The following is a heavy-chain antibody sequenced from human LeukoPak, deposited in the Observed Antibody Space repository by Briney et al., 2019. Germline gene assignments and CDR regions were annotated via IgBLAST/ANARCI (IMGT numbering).Heavy chain of an antibody. CDR3: ARNSLNFDY. J-gene: IGHJ4*02. V-gene: IGHV4-34*01. Sequence: SETLSLTCAVYGGSFSGYYWSWIRQPPGKGLEWIGEINPSGSTNYNPFLKSRVTISVDTSKNQLSLELSSVTAADTAVYYCARNSLNFDYWGQGTLVTVSS. D-gene: IGHD5-18*01. CDR1: GGSFSGYY. CDR2: INPSGST.